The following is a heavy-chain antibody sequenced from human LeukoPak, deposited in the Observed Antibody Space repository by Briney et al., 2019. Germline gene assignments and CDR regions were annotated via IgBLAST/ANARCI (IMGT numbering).Heavy chain of an antibody. CDR1: GFTFSSYD. V-gene: IGHV3-13*01. J-gene: IGHJ4*02. Sequence: GGSLRLSCAASGFTFSSYDMHWVRQATGKGLEWVSAIGTAGDTYYPGSVKGRFTISRESAKNSLYLQMNSLRAGDTAVYYCARGAVPAAIGGLVDYWGQGTLVTVSS. CDR3: ARGAVPAAIGGLVDY. D-gene: IGHD2-2*01. CDR2: IGTAGDT.